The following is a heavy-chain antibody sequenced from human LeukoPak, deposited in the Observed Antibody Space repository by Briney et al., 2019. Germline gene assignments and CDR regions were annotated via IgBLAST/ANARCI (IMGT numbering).Heavy chain of an antibody. J-gene: IGHJ6*02. D-gene: IGHD3-22*01. CDR3: AKDFPHYYEVPHGMGV. CDR2: ISVRAATI. CDR1: GFGFGQYE. Sequence: PGGSLRLSCAASGFGFGQYEMNWVRQAPGKGLEWIAYISVRAATIYYGDSVEGRFTISRDDAKNSLYLQMNGLRVEDTAIYYCAKDFPHYYEVPHGMGVWGQGTTVTV. V-gene: IGHV3-48*03.